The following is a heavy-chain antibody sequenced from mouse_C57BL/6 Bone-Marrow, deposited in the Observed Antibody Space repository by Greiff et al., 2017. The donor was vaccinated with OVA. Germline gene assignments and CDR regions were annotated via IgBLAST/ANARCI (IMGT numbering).Heavy chain of an antibody. J-gene: IGHJ2*01. Sequence: QVQLQQSGAEVVRPGASVKLSCKASGYTFTDHYINWVKQRPGQGLEWIARIYPGGGNTYYNEKFKGKATLTAEKSSNTAYMQLSSLTSEDSAVYFCARDDGYFFEYWGQGTTLTVSS. V-gene: IGHV1-76*01. CDR2: IYPGGGNT. CDR3: ARDDGYFFEY. D-gene: IGHD2-3*01. CDR1: GYTFTDHY.